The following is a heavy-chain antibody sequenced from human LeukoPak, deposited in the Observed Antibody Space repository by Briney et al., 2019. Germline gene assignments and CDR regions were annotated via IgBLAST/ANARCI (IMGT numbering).Heavy chain of an antibody. J-gene: IGHJ2*01. CDR3: ARAGGGDKQQLVWYFDL. D-gene: IGHD6-13*01. CDR1: GFTVSSNY. CDR2: IYSGGVT. Sequence: GGSLRLSCAASGFTVSSNYMSWVRRAPGKGREWVSLIYSGGVTYYADSVKGRFTISRDNSKNTLYLQMNSLRAEDTAVYYCARAGGGDKQQLVWYFDLWGRGTLVTVSS. V-gene: IGHV3-53*01.